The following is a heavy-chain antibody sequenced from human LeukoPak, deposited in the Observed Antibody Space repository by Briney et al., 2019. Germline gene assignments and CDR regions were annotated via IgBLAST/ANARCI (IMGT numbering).Heavy chain of an antibody. J-gene: IGHJ6*04. Sequence: GESLKISCKGSGYSFTSYWIGWVRQMPGKGLEWMGIIYPGDSDTRYSPSFQGQVTISADKSISTAYLQWSSLKASDTAMYYCARMDCSGGSCYSDTLNYYYYGMDVWGKGTTVTVSS. D-gene: IGHD2-15*01. CDR3: ARMDCSGGSCYSDTLNYYYYGMDV. CDR2: IYPGDSDT. V-gene: IGHV5-51*01. CDR1: GYSFTSYW.